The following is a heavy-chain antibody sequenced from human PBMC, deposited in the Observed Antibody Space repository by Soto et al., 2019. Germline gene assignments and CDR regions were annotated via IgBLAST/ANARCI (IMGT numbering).Heavy chain of an antibody. D-gene: IGHD2-15*01. CDR1: GFTFSSYG. V-gene: IGHV3-33*01. CDR2: IWYDGSNK. CDR3: ARATSDNYYYYYGMDV. Sequence: GGSLRLSCAASGFTFSSYGMHWVRQAPCKGLEWVAVIWYDGSNKYYADSVKGRFTISRDNSKNTLYLQMNSLRAEDTAVYYCARATSDNYYYYYGMDVWGQGTTVTVSS. J-gene: IGHJ6*02.